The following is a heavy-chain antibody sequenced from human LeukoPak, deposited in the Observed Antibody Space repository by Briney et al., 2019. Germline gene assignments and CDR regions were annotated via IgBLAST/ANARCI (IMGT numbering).Heavy chain of an antibody. CDR1: GFTFNNYA. CDR2: ISHTGLT. Sequence: GSLRLSCAASGFTFNNYAMTWVRQTPGKGLEWIGEISHTGLTGSNPSLKSRVTIFVDSSKKQFSLRMTSVTAADTGVYYCARVPDITARPCDTWGPGTLVTVSS. V-gene: IGHV4-34*08. D-gene: IGHD1-1*01. CDR3: ARVPDITARPCDT. J-gene: IGHJ5*02.